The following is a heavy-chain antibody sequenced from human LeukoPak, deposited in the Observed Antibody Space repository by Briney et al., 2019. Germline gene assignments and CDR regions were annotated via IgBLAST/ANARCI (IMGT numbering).Heavy chain of an antibody. CDR2: ISSSGSTI. D-gene: IGHD2-2*01. CDR1: GFTFSSYS. CDR3: ARDTELGYCSSTSCYSNWFDP. Sequence: PGGSLRLSCAASGFTFSSYSMNWVRQAPGKGLEWVSYISSSGSTIYYADSVKGRFTISRDNAKNSLYLQMNSLRAEDTAVYYCARDTELGYCSSTSCYSNWFDPWGQGTLVTVSS. V-gene: IGHV3-48*04. J-gene: IGHJ5*02.